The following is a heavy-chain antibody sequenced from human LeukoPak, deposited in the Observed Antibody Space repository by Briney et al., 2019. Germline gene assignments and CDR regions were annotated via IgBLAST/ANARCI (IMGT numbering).Heavy chain of an antibody. Sequence: GGSLRLSCAASGFTFRNYWMSWVRQAPGKGLEWVANIKQDGSEKYYVDSVKGRFTISRDTAKNSLYLQMNSLRDEDTAVYYCARDMDPYSSSWLNAFDIWGQGTMVTVSS. J-gene: IGHJ3*02. CDR3: ARDMDPYSSSWLNAFDI. D-gene: IGHD6-13*01. V-gene: IGHV3-7*01. CDR2: IKQDGSEK. CDR1: GFTFRNYW.